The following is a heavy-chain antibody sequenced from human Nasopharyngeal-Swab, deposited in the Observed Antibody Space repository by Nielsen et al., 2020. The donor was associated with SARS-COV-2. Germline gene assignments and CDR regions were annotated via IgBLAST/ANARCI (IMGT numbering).Heavy chain of an antibody. Sequence: GESLKISCAASGFTFNNYNFNWVRQAPGKGLEWVSSISSSSSYIYYADSVKGRFTISRDNSKNTLYLQINSLRVEDTAMYYCARDTYHSWSGYRYFDSWGQGTLVTVSS. CDR3: ARDTYHSWSGYRYFDS. J-gene: IGHJ4*02. CDR1: GFTFNNYN. V-gene: IGHV3-21*01. D-gene: IGHD3-3*01. CDR2: ISSSSSYI.